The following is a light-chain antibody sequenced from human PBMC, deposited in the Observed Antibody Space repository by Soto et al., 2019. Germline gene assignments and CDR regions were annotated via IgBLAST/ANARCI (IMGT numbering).Light chain of an antibody. V-gene: IGLV7-46*01. CDR2: DTS. Sequence: QAVVTQEPSLTVSPGGTVTLTRGSSTGAVTNGHTPYWFQQKPGQAPRTLIYDTSNKHSWTPARFSGSLLGGKAALTLSGAQPEDEAEYYCLLSYDATNVVFGGGTKLTVL. CDR1: TGAVTNGHT. J-gene: IGLJ2*01. CDR3: LLSYDATNVV.